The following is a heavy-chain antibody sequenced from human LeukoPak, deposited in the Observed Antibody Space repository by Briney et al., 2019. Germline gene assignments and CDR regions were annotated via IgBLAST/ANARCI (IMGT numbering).Heavy chain of an antibody. CDR2: IHSSGNT. V-gene: IGHV4-4*07. J-gene: IGHJ4*02. Sequence: SETLSLTCSVSGGSLNTYYWSWIRQPAGRGLEWIGRIHSSGNTNYNPSLGSRVSMSVDTSKNQFSLKVTSVTAADTAVYYCAKDAPHPRRRSAWYYYHWGQGTLVTVSS. D-gene: IGHD2-15*01. CDR3: AKDAPHPRRRSAWYYYH. CDR1: GGSLNTYY.